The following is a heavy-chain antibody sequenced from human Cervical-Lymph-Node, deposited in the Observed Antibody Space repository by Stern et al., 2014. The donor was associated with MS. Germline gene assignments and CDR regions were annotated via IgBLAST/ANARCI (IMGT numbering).Heavy chain of an antibody. Sequence: QVQLVQSGAEVKKPGASVKVSCKASGYNFTGNYLHWVRQAPGQGLEWMGRISPNSGGTKYAQKFQDRVTMTRDTSISTAYMELSRLGSDDTAVYYCARLFCTSTSCYNFVNYWGQGTLVTVSS. CDR2: ISPNSGGT. CDR1: GYNFTGNY. CDR3: ARLFCTSTSCYNFVNY. D-gene: IGHD2-2*02. V-gene: IGHV1-2*06. J-gene: IGHJ4*02.